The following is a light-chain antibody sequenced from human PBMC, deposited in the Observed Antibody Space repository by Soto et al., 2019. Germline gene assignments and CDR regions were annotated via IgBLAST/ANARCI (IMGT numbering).Light chain of an antibody. V-gene: IGKV1-27*01. J-gene: IGKJ1*01. CDR2: SAS. Sequence: DIQMTQSPSSLSASVGDRVTITCRASQGITNYLAWYQQKPGKVPKLLIYSASTLQSGVPSRFSGSGSGTDFTLTISSLQPEDVATYYCQKYNSALWAFGQGTKVEIK. CDR3: QKYNSALWA. CDR1: QGITNY.